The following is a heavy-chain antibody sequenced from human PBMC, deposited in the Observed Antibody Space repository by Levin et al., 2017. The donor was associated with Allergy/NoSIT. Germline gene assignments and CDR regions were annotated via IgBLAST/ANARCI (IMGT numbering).Heavy chain of an antibody. CDR1: GYTFTGYY. V-gene: IGHV1-2*02. J-gene: IGHJ6*02. Sequence: ASVKVSCKASGYTFTGYYMHWVRQAPGQGLEWMGWINPNSGGTNYAQKFQGRVTMTRDTSISTAYMELSRLRSDDTAVYYCARDGFINYYYYGMDVWGQGTTVTVSS. D-gene: IGHD2-2*03. CDR2: INPNSGGT. CDR3: ARDGFINYYYYGMDV.